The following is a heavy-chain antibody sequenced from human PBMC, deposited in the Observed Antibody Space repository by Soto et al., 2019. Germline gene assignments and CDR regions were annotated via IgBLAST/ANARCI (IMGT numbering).Heavy chain of an antibody. CDR2: IKPSGGST. CDR1: GYTFTSYY. J-gene: IGHJ5*02. D-gene: IGHD5-18*01. CDR3: ARVYPSDTRYGYVGNNWFDP. Sequence: GASVKVSCKASGYTFTSYYMHWVGQAPGQGLERMGKIKPSGGSTSYAQKFQGRVTMTRDTSTSTVYMELSSLRSEDTAVYYCARVYPSDTRYGYVGNNWFDPWGQGTLVTVSS. V-gene: IGHV1-46*03.